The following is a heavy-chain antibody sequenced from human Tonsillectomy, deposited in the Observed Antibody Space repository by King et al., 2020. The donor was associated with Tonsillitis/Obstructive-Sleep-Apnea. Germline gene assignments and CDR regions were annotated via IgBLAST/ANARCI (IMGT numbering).Heavy chain of an antibody. CDR1: GYSFSTYW. CDR3: ARPNTMIRGVISYFDN. D-gene: IGHD3-10*01. V-gene: IGHV5-51*01. CDR2: IYPGDSDT. J-gene: IGHJ4*02. Sequence: VQLVQSGAEVKKPGESLKISCKGSGYSFSTYWIGWVRQMPGKGLEWMGIIYPGDSDTRYSPSFQGQVTLSADKSINTAYLQWSSLKASDTAIYYCARPNTMIRGVISYFDNWGQGTLVTVSS.